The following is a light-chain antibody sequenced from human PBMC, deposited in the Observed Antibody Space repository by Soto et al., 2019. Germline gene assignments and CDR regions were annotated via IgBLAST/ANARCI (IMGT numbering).Light chain of an antibody. J-gene: IGLJ2*01. Sequence: QSVLTQPPSVSGAPGQRVTISCTGSSSNIGAGYDVHWYQQLPGTAPKLLISGNTNRPSGVPDRFSGSKSGTSASLAITGLQAEGEADYFCQSYDSSLSGPLFGGGTKLTVL. CDR1: SSNIGAGYD. V-gene: IGLV1-40*01. CDR2: GNT. CDR3: QSYDSSLSGPL.